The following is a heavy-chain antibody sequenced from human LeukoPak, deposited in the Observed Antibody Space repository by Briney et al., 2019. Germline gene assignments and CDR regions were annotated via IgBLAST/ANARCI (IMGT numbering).Heavy chain of an antibody. J-gene: IGHJ4*02. CDR1: GFPFSSYT. CDR3: AKTRVPLFGVVTIDY. CDR2: ISDSGDSK. D-gene: IGHD3-3*01. Sequence: GGSLRLSCAASGFPFSSYTMRWVRQAPGKGLEWVSDISDSGDSKYYGDSVKGRFTTSRDNSKNTLYLQMTSLRAEDTAVYYCAKTRVPLFGVVTIDYWGQGTLVTVSS. V-gene: IGHV3-23*01.